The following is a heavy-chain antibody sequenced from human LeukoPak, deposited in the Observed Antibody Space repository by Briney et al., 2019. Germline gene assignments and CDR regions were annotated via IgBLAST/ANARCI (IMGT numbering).Heavy chain of an antibody. CDR3: ARHYGGWPQFDY. J-gene: IGHJ4*02. Sequence: PSETLSLTCTVSGGSISSYYWSWIRQPPGKGLEWIGYIYYSGSTNHNPSLKSRVTISVDTSKNQFSLKLSSVTAADTAVYYCARHYGGWPQFDYWGQGTLVTVSS. CDR1: GGSISSYY. D-gene: IGHD6-19*01. V-gene: IGHV4-59*08. CDR2: IYYSGST.